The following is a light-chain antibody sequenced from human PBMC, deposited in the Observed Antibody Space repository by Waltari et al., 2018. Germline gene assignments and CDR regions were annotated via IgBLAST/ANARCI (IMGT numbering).Light chain of an antibody. CDR2: DVS. CDR3: SSYTGSSTL. J-gene: IGLJ1*01. CDR1: TSDIGAYNY. V-gene: IGLV2-14*03. Sequence: QSALTQPASVSGSPGQSITISCTGTTSDIGAYNYVSWYQQHPGKAPKLLIYDVSHRPPGISDRFSGSKSGNTASLDISGLQAEDEADYYCSSYTGSSTLFGTGTEVTVL.